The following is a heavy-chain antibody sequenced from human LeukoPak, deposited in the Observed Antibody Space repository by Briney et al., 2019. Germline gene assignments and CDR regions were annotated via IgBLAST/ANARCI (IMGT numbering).Heavy chain of an antibody. CDR2: ISSSSSTI. CDR3: ARDRSIAAAGTYMDV. D-gene: IGHD6-13*01. V-gene: IGHV3-48*01. CDR1: GFTFSSYS. Sequence: GGSLTLSCAASGFTFSSYSMNWVRQAPGKGLEWVSYISSSSSTIYYADSVKGRFTISRDNAKNSLYLQMNSLRAEDTAVYYCARDRSIAAAGTYMDVWGKGTTVTVSS. J-gene: IGHJ6*03.